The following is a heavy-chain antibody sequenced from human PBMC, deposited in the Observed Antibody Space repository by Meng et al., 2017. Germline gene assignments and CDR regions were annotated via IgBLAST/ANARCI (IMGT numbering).Heavy chain of an antibody. V-gene: IGHV1-2*02. D-gene: IGHD3-16*01. Sequence: ASVKVSCKASGYTFTGYYMNWVRQAPGQGREWMGWINPNSGGTNYAQKFQGRVTMTRDTSTSTVYMELSSLRSEDTAVYYCARGVDYDYVWGSPGDYWGQGTLVTVSS. J-gene: IGHJ4*02. CDR2: INPNSGGT. CDR3: ARGVDYDYVWGSPGDY. CDR1: GYTFTGYY.